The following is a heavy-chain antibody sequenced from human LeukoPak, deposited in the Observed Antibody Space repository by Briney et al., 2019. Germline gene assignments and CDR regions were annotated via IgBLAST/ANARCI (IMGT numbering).Heavy chain of an antibody. V-gene: IGHV3-23*01. CDR3: AKCGYTGCHLIDF. D-gene: IGHD5-12*01. Sequence: PGGSLRLSCAASGFTFSTIAMTWVPQAPGKGLEWVSAISGRNGNTYYADSVKGRFTISRDNSKNTLYLQMDSLRADDTALYYCAKCGYTGCHLIDFWGQGTLVTVSS. J-gene: IGHJ4*02. CDR2: ISGRNGNT. CDR1: GFTFSTIA.